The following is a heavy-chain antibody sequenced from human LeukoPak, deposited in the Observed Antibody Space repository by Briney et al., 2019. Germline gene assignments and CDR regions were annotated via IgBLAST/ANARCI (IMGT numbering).Heavy chain of an antibody. CDR2: ISYDGSKI. CDR1: GFTFSSSA. CDR3: AKDSFVRDIYRFFDWSFDG. D-gene: IGHD3-9*01. V-gene: IGHV3-30*18. J-gene: IGHJ4*02. Sequence: GGSLRLSCAASGFTFSSSAMSWVRQAPGKGLEWVAVISYDGSKIYYSDSVKGRFTISRDNSRNTVHLQMNSLRAEDTAFYYCAKDSFVRDIYRFFDWSFDGWGQGTLVTVSS.